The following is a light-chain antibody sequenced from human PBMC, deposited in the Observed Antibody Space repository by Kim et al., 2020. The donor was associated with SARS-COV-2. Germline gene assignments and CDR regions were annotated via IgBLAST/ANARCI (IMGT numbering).Light chain of an antibody. J-gene: IGLJ2*01. CDR1: RLRTYY. V-gene: IGLV3-19*01. CDR3: NSRDNSGDHVV. CDR2: GKN. Sequence: ALGQTVRITCQGDRLRTYYASWYQLKPGQAPLLSIYGKNNRPSGIPDRFSASSAGNAASLTVTGAQAVDEADYYCNSRDNSGDHVVFGGGTQLTVL.